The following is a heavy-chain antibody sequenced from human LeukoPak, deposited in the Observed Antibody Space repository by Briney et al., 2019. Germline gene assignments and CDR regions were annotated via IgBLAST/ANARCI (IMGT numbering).Heavy chain of an antibody. CDR2: ISSSSSYI. V-gene: IGHV3-21*01. J-gene: IGHJ4*02. Sequence: PGGSLRLSCAASGFTFSSYSMNWVRQAPGEGLEWVSSISSSSSYIYYADSVKGRFTISRDNAKNSLYLQMNSLRAEDTAVYYCARARASVVVITLFDYWGQGTLVTVSS. CDR1: GFTFSSYS. CDR3: ARARASVVVITLFDY. D-gene: IGHD3-22*01.